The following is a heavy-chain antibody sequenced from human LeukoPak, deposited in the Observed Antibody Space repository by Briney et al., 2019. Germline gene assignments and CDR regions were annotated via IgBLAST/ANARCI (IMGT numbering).Heavy chain of an antibody. CDR2: INPNSGGT. Sequence: ASVKVSCKASGYTFTGYYMHWVRQAPGQGLEWMGWINPNSGGTNYAQKFQGRVTMTRNTSISTAYMELSSLRSEDTAVYYCARGRRIWFGELFYYYYGMDVWGQGTTVTVSS. CDR3: ARGRRIWFGELFYYYYGMDV. D-gene: IGHD3-10*01. J-gene: IGHJ6*02. V-gene: IGHV1-2*02. CDR1: GYTFTGYY.